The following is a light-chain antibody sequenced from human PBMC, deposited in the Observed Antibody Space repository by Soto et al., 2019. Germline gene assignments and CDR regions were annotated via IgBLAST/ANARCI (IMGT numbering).Light chain of an antibody. CDR2: SAS. CDR1: QGISTY. V-gene: IGKV1-16*01. CDR3: QHYYRYPWM. Sequence: DIHMTQSPSSLSASVGDRVTITCRASQGISTYVGWYQQKPGKVPKSLIYSASSLRSGVASRVSASGSGTESILTISDMQADDFATYYCQHYYRYPWMFGQGTKVDIK. J-gene: IGKJ1*01.